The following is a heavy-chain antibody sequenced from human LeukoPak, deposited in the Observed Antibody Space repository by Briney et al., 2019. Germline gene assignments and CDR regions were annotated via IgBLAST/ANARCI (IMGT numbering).Heavy chain of an antibody. CDR3: ARGHSGTHLLAEFDY. CDR1: GYTFTRYD. D-gene: IGHD1-26*01. V-gene: IGHV1-8*03. Sequence: ASARVSCKTSGYTFTRYDIHWVRQAVGQGLEWMGWVNPNSGSTGYAKKFQGRVVIMEDTSISTAYLELNSLRSEDSAVYYCARGHSGTHLLAEFDYWGQGTLVTASS. CDR2: VNPNSGST. J-gene: IGHJ4*02.